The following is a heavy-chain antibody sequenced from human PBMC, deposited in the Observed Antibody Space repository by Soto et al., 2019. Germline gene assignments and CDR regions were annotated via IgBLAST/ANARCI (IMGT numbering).Heavy chain of an antibody. CDR3: ARHLWVGSSWYLGAFDI. CDR2: IYYSGST. CDR1: GDSISNYY. V-gene: IGHV4-59*08. D-gene: IGHD6-13*01. Sequence: QVQLQESGPGLVKPSETLSLTCTVSGDSISNYYWSWIRQPPGKGLEWIGYIYYSGSTNYNPSLTIRVTISVDTSKNHFSLKLSSVTAADTAVYYCARHLWVGSSWYLGAFDIWGQGTMVTVSS. J-gene: IGHJ3*02.